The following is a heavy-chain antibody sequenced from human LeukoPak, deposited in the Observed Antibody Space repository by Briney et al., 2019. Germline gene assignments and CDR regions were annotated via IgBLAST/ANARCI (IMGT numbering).Heavy chain of an antibody. CDR3: ARADTFDI. V-gene: IGHV4-59*01. J-gene: IGHJ3*02. CDR1: GGSISSYN. Sequence: SETLSLTCTVSGGSISSYNWSWIRELPGKGLEWIGYIYYSGSTNYNPSLKSRVTISVDTSKNQFSLKLSSVTAADTAVYYCARADTFDIWGQGTMVTVSS. CDR2: IYYSGST.